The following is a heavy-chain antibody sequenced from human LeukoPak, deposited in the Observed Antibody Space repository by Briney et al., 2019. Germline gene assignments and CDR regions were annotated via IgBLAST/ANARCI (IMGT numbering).Heavy chain of an antibody. J-gene: IGHJ6*02. CDR3: AGGLRFLEYV. CDR2: IKQDGSEK. CDR1: GFTFSNYW. D-gene: IGHD3-3*01. V-gene: IGHV3-7*01. Sequence: GGSLRLSCAVSGFTFSNYWVSWVRQAPGKGLEWVAYIKQDGSEKYYVDSVKGRFTISRDNAKNSLYLQMNSLRAEDTAVYYCAGGLRFLEYVWGQGTTVTVSS.